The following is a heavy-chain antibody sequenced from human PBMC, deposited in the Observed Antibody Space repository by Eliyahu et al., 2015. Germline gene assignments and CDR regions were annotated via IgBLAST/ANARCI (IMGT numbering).Heavy chain of an antibody. J-gene: IGHJ4*02. Sequence: EVQLVESGGGLVKPGGSLRLSCXASGFTFSSYSMNWVRQAPGKGLEWVSSISSSSSYIXYADSVKGRFTISRDNAKNSLYLQMNSLRAEDTAVYYCARETGGGNSYWALDYWGQGTLVTVSS. CDR2: ISSSSSYI. V-gene: IGHV3-21*01. D-gene: IGHD2-21*02. CDR3: ARETGGGNSYWALDY. CDR1: GFTFSSYS.